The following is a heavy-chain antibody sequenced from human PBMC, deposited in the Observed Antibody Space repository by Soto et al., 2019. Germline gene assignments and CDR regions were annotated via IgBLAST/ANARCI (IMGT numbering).Heavy chain of an antibody. CDR3: AAWHEREHAYDV. J-gene: IGHJ3*01. Sequence: GSLRLSCAAFGLTVSGKKCVAWVRQAPGKGLEWVSALYDVDGSFYADSVKGRFTTSSDSSKTTVYLQMNGLRPDDTAVYYCAAWHEREHAYDVWGQGTTVTVSS. D-gene: IGHD1-1*01. V-gene: IGHV3-53*01. CDR2: LYDVDGS. CDR1: GLTVSGKKC.